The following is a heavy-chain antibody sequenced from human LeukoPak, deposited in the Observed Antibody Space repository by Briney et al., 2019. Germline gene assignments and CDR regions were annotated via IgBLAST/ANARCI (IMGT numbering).Heavy chain of an antibody. CDR3: ARISLAPSDNFDS. D-gene: IGHD1-1*01. Sequence: GGSLRLSCAASAFTFSSHPMGWVRRAPGKGLEWVSSICSSTGCTYYADSVRGRFAISRDDSKNTLYLQMNSLRAEDTAVYYCARISLAPSDNFDSWGQGTLVTVSS. CDR2: ICSSTGCT. V-gene: IGHV3-23*01. CDR1: AFTFSSHP. J-gene: IGHJ4*02.